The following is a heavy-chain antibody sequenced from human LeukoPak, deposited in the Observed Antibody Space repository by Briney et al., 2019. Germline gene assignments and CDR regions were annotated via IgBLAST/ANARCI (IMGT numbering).Heavy chain of an antibody. V-gene: IGHV3-66*01. Sequence: GGSLRLSCAASGFTVSSNYMSWVRQAPGKGLEWVSTIYSGGSTYYADSVKGRFTISRDNSKNTLYLQMNSLRAEDTAVYYCARERYLEIAVAGTIFDYWGQGTQVTVSS. CDR2: IYSGGST. CDR1: GFTVSSNY. CDR3: ARERYLEIAVAGTIFDY. D-gene: IGHD6-19*01. J-gene: IGHJ4*02.